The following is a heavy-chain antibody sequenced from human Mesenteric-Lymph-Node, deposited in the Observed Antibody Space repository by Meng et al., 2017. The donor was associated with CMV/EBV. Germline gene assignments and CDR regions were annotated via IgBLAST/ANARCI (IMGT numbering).Heavy chain of an antibody. CDR3: ARYGSGWYVSQQLTQGYFDY. D-gene: IGHD6-19*01. J-gene: IGHJ4*02. CDR1: GYTFTNYN. CDR2: ISAYNGNT. V-gene: IGHV1-18*01. Sequence: ASVKVSCKASGYTFTNYNINWVRQAPGQGLEWMGWISAYNGNTNYAQKLQGRVTMTTDTSTSTAYMELRSLRSDDTAVYYCARYGSGWYVSQQLTQGYFDYWGQGTLVTVSS.